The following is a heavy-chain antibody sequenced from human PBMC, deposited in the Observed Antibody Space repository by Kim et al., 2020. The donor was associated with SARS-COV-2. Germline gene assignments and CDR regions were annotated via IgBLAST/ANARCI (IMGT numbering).Heavy chain of an antibody. CDR3: ARAGGGAVAGTWHAFDI. J-gene: IGHJ3*02. CDR1: GGTFSSYA. V-gene: IGHV1-69*04. D-gene: IGHD6-19*01. CDR2: IIPILGIA. Sequence: SVKVSCKASGGTFSSYAISWVRQAPGQGLEWMGRIIPILGIANYAQKFQGRVTITADKSTSTAYMELSSLRSEDTAVYYCARAGGGAVAGTWHAFDIWGQGTMVTVSS.